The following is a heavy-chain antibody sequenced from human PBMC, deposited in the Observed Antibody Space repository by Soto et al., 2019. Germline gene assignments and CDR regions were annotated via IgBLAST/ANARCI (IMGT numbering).Heavy chain of an antibody. CDR2: IYPGDSDT. CDR1: GYSFTSYW. Sequence: PGESLKISCKGSGYSFTSYWIGWVSQMPGKGLEWMGIIYPGDSDTRYSPSFQGQVTISADKSISTAYLQWSSLKASDTAMYYCAALTRDYYYGMDVWGQGTTVTVSS. D-gene: IGHD3-3*02. J-gene: IGHJ6*02. CDR3: AALTRDYYYGMDV. V-gene: IGHV5-51*01.